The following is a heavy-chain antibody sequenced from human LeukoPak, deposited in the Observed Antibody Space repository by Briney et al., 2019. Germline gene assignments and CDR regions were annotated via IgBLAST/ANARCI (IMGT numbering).Heavy chain of an antibody. J-gene: IGHJ6*02. Sequence: GGSLRLSCAVSGFTFSSYWMHWVRQAPVKGLVWVSRIDRDGSRINYADSVKGRFTISRDNSKNTLYLQMNSLRAEDTAVYYCARGYGMDVWGQGTTVTVSS. CDR3: ARGYGMDV. CDR1: GFTFSSYW. CDR2: IDRDGSRI. V-gene: IGHV3-74*01.